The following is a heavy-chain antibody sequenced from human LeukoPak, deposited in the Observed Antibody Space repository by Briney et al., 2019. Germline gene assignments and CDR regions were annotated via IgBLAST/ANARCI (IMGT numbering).Heavy chain of an antibody. V-gene: IGHV3-66*01. J-gene: IGHJ6*02. CDR1: GFTFSSYS. Sequence: GGSLSLSCAASGFTFSSYSMNWVRQAPGKGLEWVSVIYSGGSTYYADSVKGRFTISRDNSKNTLYLQMNSLRAEDTAVYYCARSKLYYYYGMDVWGQGTTVTVSS. CDR3: ARSKLYYYYGMDV. CDR2: IYSGGST. D-gene: IGHD1-26*01.